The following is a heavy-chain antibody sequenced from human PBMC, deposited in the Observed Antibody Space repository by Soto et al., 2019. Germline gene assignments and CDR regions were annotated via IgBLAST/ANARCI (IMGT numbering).Heavy chain of an antibody. J-gene: IGHJ4*02. V-gene: IGHV1-46*01. CDR1: GYTFTTYY. CDR3: ARGLIYDSSGYYFDY. CDR2: INPSGGST. Sequence: ASVKVACKASGYTFTTYYMHWVRQAPGQGLEWMGIINPSGGSTRYAQKFQGRVTMTRDTSTSTVYMELSSLKSEDTAVYYCARGLIYDSSGYYFDYWGPGTLVTVST. D-gene: IGHD3-22*01.